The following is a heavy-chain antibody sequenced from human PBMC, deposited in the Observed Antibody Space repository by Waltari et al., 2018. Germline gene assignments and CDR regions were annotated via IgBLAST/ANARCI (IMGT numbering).Heavy chain of an antibody. J-gene: IGHJ4*02. CDR2: SKNKATSYTT. Sequence: EVQLVESGGGLVQPGGSLRLSCVISGFTFSDHYMDWVRQTPGMGLEWVGRSKNKATSYTTIYAASVKGRFSVSRDDSKNSLYLQMDSLKTEDTAVYYCVRGKKGFDYWGQGALVIVSS. CDR3: VRGKKGFDY. CDR1: GFTFSDHY. V-gene: IGHV3-72*01.